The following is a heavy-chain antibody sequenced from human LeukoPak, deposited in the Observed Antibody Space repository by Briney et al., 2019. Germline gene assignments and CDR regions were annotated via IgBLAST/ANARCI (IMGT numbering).Heavy chain of an antibody. D-gene: IGHD3-16*01. CDR3: SRDGGEGGNSAFDI. J-gene: IGHJ3*02. CDR1: GFTFSDYI. V-gene: IGHV3-72*01. Sequence: GGSLRLSCAASGFTFSDYIMDWVRQAPGKGLEWVGRIRRGANSYTTEYAASVRGRFTISRDDSKNSLYLHMNSLKTEDTAVYHCSRDGGEGGNSAFDIWGQGTMVTVSS. CDR2: IRRGANSYTT.